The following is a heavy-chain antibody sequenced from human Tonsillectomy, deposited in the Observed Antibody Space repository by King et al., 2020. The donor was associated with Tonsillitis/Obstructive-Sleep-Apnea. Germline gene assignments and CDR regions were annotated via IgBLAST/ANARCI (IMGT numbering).Heavy chain of an antibody. V-gene: IGHV5-51*03. CDR3: AGRGYCGGETCNNWLDP. CDR2: IYPGDSDT. CDR1: GYRFTGYW. J-gene: IGHJ5*02. D-gene: IGHD2-21*01. Sequence: VQLVESGAEVKKPGESLKISCKASGYRFTGYWIGWVRQMPGKGLEWMGIIYPGDSDTRYSPSFQGQVTISADKSISTAYLQWSSLKASDTAMYYCAGRGYCGGETCNNWLDPWGQGTLVTVSS.